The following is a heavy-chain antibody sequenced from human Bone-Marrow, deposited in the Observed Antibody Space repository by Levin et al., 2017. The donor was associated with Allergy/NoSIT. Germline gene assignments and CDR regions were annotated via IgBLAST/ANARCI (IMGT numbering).Heavy chain of an antibody. CDR1: GFTFSSYA. V-gene: IGHV3-23*01. CDR2: IRGSGVGT. D-gene: IGHD6-6*01. CDR3: AKDISSSWSTGDLDY. J-gene: IGHJ4*02. Sequence: HPGGSLRLSCAASGFTFSSYAMSWVRQAPGKGLEWVSGIRGSGVGTYYADSVKGRFTISRDNSKNTLYLQMKSLRAEDTAVYYCAKDISSSWSTGDLDYWGQGTQVTVSS.